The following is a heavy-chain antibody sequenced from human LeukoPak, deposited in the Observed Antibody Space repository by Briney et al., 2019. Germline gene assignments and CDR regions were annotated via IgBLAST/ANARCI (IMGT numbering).Heavy chain of an antibody. CDR2: INPNSGGT. V-gene: IGHV1-2*06. Sequence: ASVKVSCKAPGYTFTDYYMHWVRQAPGQGLEWMGRINPNSGGTNYAQKFQGRVTMTRDTSISTAYMDLSSLRSDDTAVYYCARSTGHYFDYWGQGILVTVSS. D-gene: IGHD2-8*02. CDR3: ARSTGHYFDY. J-gene: IGHJ4*02. CDR1: GYTFTDYY.